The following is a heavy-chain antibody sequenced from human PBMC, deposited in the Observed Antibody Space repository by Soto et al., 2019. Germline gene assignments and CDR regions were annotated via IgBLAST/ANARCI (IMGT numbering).Heavy chain of an antibody. CDR1: GGSISSGGYS. CDR2: IYHSGST. J-gene: IGHJ4*02. V-gene: IGHV4-30-2*01. D-gene: IGHD2-21*01. CDR3: ARSDCRY. Sequence: SETLSLTCAVSGGSISSGGYSWSWIRQPPGKGLECIGYIYHSGSTYYNPSLKSRVTISVDRSKNQFSLKLTSVTAADTAVYYCARSDCRYWGQGTLVTVS.